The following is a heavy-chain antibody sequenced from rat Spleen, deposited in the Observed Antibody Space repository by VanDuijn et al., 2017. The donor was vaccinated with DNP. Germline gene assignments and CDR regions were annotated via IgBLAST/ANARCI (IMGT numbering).Heavy chain of an antibody. CDR3: ARTDYSGDWFAY. V-gene: IGHV5-7*01. J-gene: IGHJ3*01. CDR2: ISYDGSST. D-gene: IGHD1-1*01. CDR1: GFTFSDYN. Sequence: EVQLVESGGGLVQPGRSLKLSCAASGFTFSDYNMAWVRQAPKKGLEWVATISYDGSSTYYRDSVKGRFTISRDNAKSTLYLQMDSLRSEDTATYYCARTDYSGDWFAYWGQGTLVTVSS.